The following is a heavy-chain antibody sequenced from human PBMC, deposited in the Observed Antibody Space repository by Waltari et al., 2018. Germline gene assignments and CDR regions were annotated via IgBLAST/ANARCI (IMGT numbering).Heavy chain of an antibody. V-gene: IGHV4-61*02. CDR3: ARETSRITMVRGVIWWFDP. Sequence: QVQLQESGPGLVKPSQTLSLTCTVSVGSISSGSYYWRWLRPPAGKGLEWIGRIYTSGSTNYNPSLKSRGTISVDTSKNQFSLKLSSVTAADTAVYYCARETSRITMVRGVIWWFDPWGQGTLVTVSS. J-gene: IGHJ5*02. CDR1: VGSISSGSYY. CDR2: IYTSGST. D-gene: IGHD3-10*01.